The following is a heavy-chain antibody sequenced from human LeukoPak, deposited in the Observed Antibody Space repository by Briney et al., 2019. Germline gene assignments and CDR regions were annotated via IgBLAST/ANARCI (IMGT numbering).Heavy chain of an antibody. CDR3: ARLLIYDFWSGYSSFDY. CDR1: GGSISSGSYY. Sequence: SQTLSLTCTVSGGSISSGSYYWSWIRQPAGKGLEWIGRIYTSGSTYYNPSLKSRVTISVDTSKNQFSLKLSSVTAADTAVYYCARLLIYDFWSGYSSFDYWGQGTLVTVSS. J-gene: IGHJ4*02. CDR2: IYTSGST. D-gene: IGHD3-3*01. V-gene: IGHV4-61*02.